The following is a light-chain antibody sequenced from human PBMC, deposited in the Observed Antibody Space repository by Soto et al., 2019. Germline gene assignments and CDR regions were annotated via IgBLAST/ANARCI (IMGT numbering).Light chain of an antibody. CDR1: QSVSSNY. Sequence: EIVLPQSPGTLSLSPGERATLSCRPSQSVSSNYLAWYQQKPAQAPRLLIYGASSRATGIPDRFSGSGSGTDFTLTISRLEPEDFAAYYCQQYVSSPITFGQGTRLEIK. CDR2: GAS. J-gene: IGKJ5*01. V-gene: IGKV3-20*01. CDR3: QQYVSSPIT.